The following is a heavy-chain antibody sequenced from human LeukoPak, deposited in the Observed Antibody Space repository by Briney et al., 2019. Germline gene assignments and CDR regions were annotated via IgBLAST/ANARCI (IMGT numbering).Heavy chain of an antibody. CDR1: GFTFSSYS. V-gene: IGHV3-21*01. CDR3: ARADKQWLTRIGIDY. CDR2: ISSSSYI. Sequence: GGSLRLSCAASGFTFSSYSMNWVRQAPGKGLEWVSSISSSSYIYYADSVKGRFTISRDNAKNSLYLQMNSLRAEDTAVYYCARADKQWLTRIGIDYWGQGTLVTVSS. J-gene: IGHJ4*02. D-gene: IGHD6-19*01.